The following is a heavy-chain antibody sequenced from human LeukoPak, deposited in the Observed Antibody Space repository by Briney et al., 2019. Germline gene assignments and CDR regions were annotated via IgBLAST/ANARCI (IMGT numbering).Heavy chain of an antibody. V-gene: IGHV1-2*02. Sequence: GASVKVSCKAPGYTFTGYYMHWVRQAPGQGLEWMGWINPNSGGTNYAQKFQGRVTMTRDTSISTAYMELSRLRSDDTAVYYCAREVVQYDSSGWATKTFDYWGQGTLVTVSS. J-gene: IGHJ4*02. D-gene: IGHD3-22*01. CDR2: INPNSGGT. CDR1: GYTFTGYY. CDR3: AREVVQYDSSGWATKTFDY.